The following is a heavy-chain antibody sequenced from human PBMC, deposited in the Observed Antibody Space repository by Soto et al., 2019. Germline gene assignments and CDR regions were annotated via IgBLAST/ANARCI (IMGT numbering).Heavy chain of an antibody. J-gene: IGHJ4*02. CDR1: GGSFRGYY. D-gene: IGHD1-26*01. V-gene: IGHV4-34*01. Sequence: QVQLQQWGAGLLKPSETLSLSCAVYGGSFRGYYWSWIRQPPGKRLEWIGEINHSGSTNYNPSLKSSVTISVYTSKNQFSLELTSVTAADTAIYSCARGRVGATRGARLDYWGQGTLVTVSS. CDR3: ARGRVGATRGARLDY. CDR2: INHSGST.